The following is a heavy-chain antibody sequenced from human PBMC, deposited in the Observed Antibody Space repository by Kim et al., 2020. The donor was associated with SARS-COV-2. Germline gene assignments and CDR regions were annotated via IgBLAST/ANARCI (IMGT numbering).Heavy chain of an antibody. CDR2: ISGSGGST. D-gene: IGHD3-9*01. J-gene: IGHJ4*02. CDR1: GFTFSSYA. V-gene: IGHV3-23*01. CDR3: AKDSPRLRYFDWLLSGFDY. Sequence: GGSLRLSCAASGFTFSSYAMSWVRQAPGKGLEWVSAISGSGGSTYYADSVKGRFTISRDNSKNTLYLQMNSLRAEDTAVYYCAKDSPRLRYFDWLLSGFDYWGQGTLVTVSS.